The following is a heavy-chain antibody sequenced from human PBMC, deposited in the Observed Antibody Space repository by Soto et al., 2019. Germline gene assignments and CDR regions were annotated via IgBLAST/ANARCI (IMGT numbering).Heavy chain of an antibody. J-gene: IGHJ6*02. D-gene: IGHD4-4*01. CDR2: ISAYNGNT. V-gene: IGHV1-18*01. CDR3: AKSGLQSNYYYYGMDV. CDR1: GYTFTSYG. Sequence: ASVKVSCKASGYTFTSYGISWVRQAPGQGLEWMGWISAYNGNTNYAQKLQGRVTMTTDTSTSTAYMELRSLRSDDTAVYYCAKSGLQSNYYYYGMDVWGQGTTVTVSS.